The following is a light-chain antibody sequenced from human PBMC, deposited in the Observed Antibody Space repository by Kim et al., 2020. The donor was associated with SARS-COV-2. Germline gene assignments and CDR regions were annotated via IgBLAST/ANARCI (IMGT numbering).Light chain of an antibody. CDR2: GAS. J-gene: IGKJ2*01. CDR1: QSISTN. Sequence: EIVMTQSPATLFVSPGERATLSCRASQSISTNLAWYQQKPGQAPRLLIYGASTRATGIPARFSGSGSGTEFTLSISSLQSEDLAVYYCQQYNSWPPYTFGQGTKLEIK. CDR3: QQYNSWPPYT. V-gene: IGKV3-15*01.